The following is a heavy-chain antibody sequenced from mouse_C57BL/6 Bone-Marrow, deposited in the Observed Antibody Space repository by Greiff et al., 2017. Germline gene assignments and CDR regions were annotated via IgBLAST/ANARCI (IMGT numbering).Heavy chain of an antibody. J-gene: IGHJ2*01. CDR3: ARPVVAYYFDY. D-gene: IGHD1-1*01. Sequence: EVQLQQSGPELVKPGASVKISCKASGYTFTDYYMNWVKQSHGKSLEWIGDINPNNGGTSYNQKFKGKATLTVDKSSSTAYMELRSLTSEDSAVYYCARPVVAYYFDYWGQGTTLPVSS. V-gene: IGHV1-26*01. CDR2: INPNNGGT. CDR1: GYTFTDYY.